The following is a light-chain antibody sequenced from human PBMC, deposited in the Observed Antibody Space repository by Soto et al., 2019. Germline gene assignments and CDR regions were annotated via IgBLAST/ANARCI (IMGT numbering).Light chain of an antibody. CDR2: DAS. CDR3: QQYRSLIT. Sequence: IVLTQSPATLSLSPGERAARACWASQSVSSSYLAWYQLKPGLAPRLLIYDASSRATGIPDRFSGSGSGTDFTLTINRLEPEDSAVYYCQQYRSLITFGQGTRLEIK. J-gene: IGKJ5*01. CDR1: QSVSSSY. V-gene: IGKV3D-20*01.